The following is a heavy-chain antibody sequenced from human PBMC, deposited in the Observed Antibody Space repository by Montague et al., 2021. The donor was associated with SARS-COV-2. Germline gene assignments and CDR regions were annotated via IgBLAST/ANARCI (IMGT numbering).Heavy chain of an antibody. J-gene: IGHJ4*02. D-gene: IGHD5-18*01. CDR3: ARGQLWFDY. Sequence: SETLSLTCTVSGDSISSYYWSWIRQSPGKGLEWIGCIYYSGSTNYNPSLKSRVTISVDTSKNQFSLKLRSVTAADTAVYYCARGQLWFDYWGQGTLVTVSS. V-gene: IGHV4-59*08. CDR2: IYYSGST. CDR1: GDSISSYY.